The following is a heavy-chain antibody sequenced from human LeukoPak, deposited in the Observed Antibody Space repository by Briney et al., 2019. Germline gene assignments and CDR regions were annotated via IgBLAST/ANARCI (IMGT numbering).Heavy chain of an antibody. CDR2: IKHGGST. CDR3: ARVGRPLEGTTGLADF. J-gene: IGHJ4*02. V-gene: IGHV4-34*01. CDR1: GGSFNDYY. Sequence: SETLSLTCAVYGGSFNDYYWSWIRQPPGKGLEWIGEIKHGGSTNYNPSLKSRVTISVDTSKNQFSLKLNSVTAADTAVYYCARVGRPLEGTTGLADFWGQGTLVTISS. D-gene: IGHD4-11*01.